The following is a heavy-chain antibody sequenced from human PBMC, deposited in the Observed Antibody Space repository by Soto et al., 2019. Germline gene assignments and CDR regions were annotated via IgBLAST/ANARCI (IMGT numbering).Heavy chain of an antibody. D-gene: IGHD2-15*01. V-gene: IGHV3-7*04. CDR2: IKQDGSEK. CDR1: GCRFSSYG. J-gene: IGHJ4*02. Sequence: PGGSLRLSCRTSGCRFSSYGMRWVRQAPGKGLEWVANIKQDGSEKYYVDSVKGRFTISRDNAKNSLYLQLNSLRAEDTALYYCAREPSGIDYWGQGTLVTVSS. CDR3: AREPSGIDY.